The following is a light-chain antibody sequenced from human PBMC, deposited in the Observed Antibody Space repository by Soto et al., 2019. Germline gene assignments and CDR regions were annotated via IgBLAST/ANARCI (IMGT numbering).Light chain of an antibody. CDR3: SSYTGSSINTVV. Sequence: QSALTQPASGSGSPGQSIPIPCTGTTSNVGKYNYVSWYQQHPAKAPNLMIFEVSNRPSGVSNRFSGSKSGNTASLTISGLQAEDEAEYYCSSYTGSSINTVVFGGGTKLTVL. J-gene: IGLJ2*01. V-gene: IGLV2-14*01. CDR2: EVS. CDR1: TSNVGKYNY.